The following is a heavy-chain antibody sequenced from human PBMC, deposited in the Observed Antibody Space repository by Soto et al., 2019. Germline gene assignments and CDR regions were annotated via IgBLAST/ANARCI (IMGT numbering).Heavy chain of an antibody. V-gene: IGHV2-70*01. CDR3: ARMSGTYDSSGYFRIGPQYYFDY. J-gene: IGHJ4*02. CDR1: GFSLSTSGMC. CDR2: IDWDDDK. D-gene: IGHD3-22*01. Sequence: ESGPTLVNPTQTLTLTCTFSGFSLSTSGMCVSWIRQPPGKALEWLALIDWDDDKYYSTSLKTRLTISKDTSKNQVVLTMTNMDPVDTATYYCARMSGTYDSSGYFRIGPQYYFDYWGQGTLVTVSS.